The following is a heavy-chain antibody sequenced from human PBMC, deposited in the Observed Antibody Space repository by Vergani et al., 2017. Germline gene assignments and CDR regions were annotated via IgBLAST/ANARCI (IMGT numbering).Heavy chain of an antibody. Sequence: VQLVESGGGLVQPGGSLTLSCAASGFTFSSYGMHWVRQAPGKGLEWVAVISYDGSNKYYADSVKGRFTISRDNSKNTLYLQMNSLRAEDTAVYYCATVKDIVVVPAAPTDYWGQGTLVTVSS. J-gene: IGHJ4*02. CDR1: GFTFSSYG. CDR2: ISYDGSNK. CDR3: ATVKDIVVVPAAPTDY. D-gene: IGHD2-2*01. V-gene: IGHV3-30*03.